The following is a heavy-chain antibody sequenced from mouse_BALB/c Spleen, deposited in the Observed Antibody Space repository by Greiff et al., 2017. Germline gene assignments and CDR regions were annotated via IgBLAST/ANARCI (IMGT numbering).Heavy chain of an antibody. V-gene: IGHV1-69*01. D-gene: IGHD2-2*01. Sequence: QVQLQQSGAELVMPGASVKMSCKASGYTFTDYWMHWVKQRPGQGLEWIGAIDTSDSYTSYNQKFKGKATLTVDESSSTAYMQLSSLTSEDSAVYYCARGGYPPEYFDVWGAGTTVTVSS. CDR2: IDTSDSYT. CDR3: ARGGYPPEYFDV. CDR1: GYTFTDYW. J-gene: IGHJ1*01.